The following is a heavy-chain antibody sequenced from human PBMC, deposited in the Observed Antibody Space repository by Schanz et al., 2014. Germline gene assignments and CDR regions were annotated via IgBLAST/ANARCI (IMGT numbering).Heavy chain of an antibody. CDR2: IIPSLGLA. V-gene: IGHV1-69*04. CDR1: GGTFSSFG. J-gene: IGHJ4*02. D-gene: IGHD5-12*01. CDR3: ARDFSAYVGNYFDY. Sequence: QVQLVQSGAEVKKPGSSVKVSCKASGGTFSSFGINWVRQAPGQGLEWMGRIIPSLGLAKHEQKFQDKVTITADTSTTTAYMELSGLRSEDTAGYYGARDFSAYVGNYFDYWGQGTLVTVSS.